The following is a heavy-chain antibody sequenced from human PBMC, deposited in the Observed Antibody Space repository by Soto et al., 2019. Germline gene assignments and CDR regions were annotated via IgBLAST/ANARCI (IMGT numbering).Heavy chain of an antibody. CDR2: TSAYNGNT. D-gene: IGHD1-7*01. CDR1: GYTFTSYG. Sequence: QVQLVQSGAEVKKPGASVKVSCKASGYTFTSYGISWVRQAPGQGLEWMGWTSAYNGNTNYAQKLQGRDTMTTDTATSTAYRDLRSVRADDTAVYYSARGGGYKWKYGGSRCDPWGQGPAVTVSS. J-gene: IGHJ5*02. CDR3: ARGGGYKWKYGGSRCDP. V-gene: IGHV1-18*01.